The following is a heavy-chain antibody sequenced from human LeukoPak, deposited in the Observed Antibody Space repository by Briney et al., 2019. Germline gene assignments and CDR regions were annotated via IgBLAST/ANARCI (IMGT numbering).Heavy chain of an antibody. V-gene: IGHV4-39*01. J-gene: IGHJ5*02. CDR3: ARHLIGSVGWFDP. D-gene: IGHD2-15*01. Sequence: SETLSLTCTVSGDSISSSSHYWGWIRQPPGTGLEWIGSFYYSGSTYYNPSLKSRVTISVDTSKNQFSLKLSSVTAADTAVYSCARHLIGSVGWFDPWGQGTLVTVSS. CDR1: GDSISSSSHY. CDR2: FYYSGST.